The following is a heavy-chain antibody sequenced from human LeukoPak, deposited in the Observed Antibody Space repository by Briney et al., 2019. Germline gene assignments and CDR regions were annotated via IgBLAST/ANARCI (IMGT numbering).Heavy chain of an antibody. Sequence: GSLRLSCAASGFTLRSYARSRVRQAQGNGLEWVAAISGRGGNTYYADSVQGRFTISRDNSKNTLYLQMNSLRVEDTAVYYCAPTAVRGGYWGHGTLVTVSS. J-gene: IGHJ4*01. CDR1: GFTLRSYA. CDR3: APTAVRGGY. V-gene: IGHV3-23*01. CDR2: ISGRGGNT. D-gene: IGHD2-15*01.